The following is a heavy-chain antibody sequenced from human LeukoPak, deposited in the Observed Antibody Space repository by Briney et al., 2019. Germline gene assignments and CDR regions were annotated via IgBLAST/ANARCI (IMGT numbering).Heavy chain of an antibody. V-gene: IGHV3-21*01. J-gene: IGHJ3*02. CDR3: ARGQKELLDAFDI. D-gene: IGHD1-26*01. CDR2: ISSSSSYI. CDR1: GFTFSSYS. Sequence: GGSLRLSCAASGFTFSSYSMNWVRQAPGKGLEWGSSISSSSSYIYYADSVKGRFTISRDNAKNSLYLQMNSLRAEDTAVYYCARGQKELLDAFDIWGQGTMVTVSS.